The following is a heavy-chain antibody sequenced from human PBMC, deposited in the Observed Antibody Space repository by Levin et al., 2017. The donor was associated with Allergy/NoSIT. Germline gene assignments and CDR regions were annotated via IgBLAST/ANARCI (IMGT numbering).Heavy chain of an antibody. V-gene: IGHV3-23*01. CDR2: ISGSGTST. CDR3: AKMGSYTSAYLDY. CDR1: GFTFRTYA. Sequence: GGSLRLSCAASGFTFRTYAMTWVRQAPGKGLEWVSGISGSGTSTYYADSVKGRFTISRDNSKNTLYLQMNSLRAEDTAVYYCAKMGSYTSAYLDYWGQGTLVTVSS. D-gene: IGHD6-25*01. J-gene: IGHJ4*02.